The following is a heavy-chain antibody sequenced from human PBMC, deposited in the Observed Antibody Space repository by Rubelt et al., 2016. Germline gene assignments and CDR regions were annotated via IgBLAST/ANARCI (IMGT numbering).Heavy chain of an antibody. CDR1: GGSISSYY. J-gene: IGHJ4*02. Sequence: QVQLQESGPGLVKPSETLSLTCTVSGGSISSYYWSWIRQPPGKGLEWIGYIYYSGSTNYNPSLKSRVTISVDTSKNQFSLKLSSVTAADTAVYYCARDGYNYYFDYWGQGTLVTVSS. D-gene: IGHD5-24*01. CDR3: ARDGYNYYFDY. CDR2: IYYSGST. V-gene: IGHV4-59*01.